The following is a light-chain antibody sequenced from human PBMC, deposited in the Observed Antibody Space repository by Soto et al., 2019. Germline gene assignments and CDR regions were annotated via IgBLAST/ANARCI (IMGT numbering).Light chain of an antibody. CDR1: QSISSG. CDR2: DAS. CDR3: QQYNSYSPWT. J-gene: IGKJ1*01. V-gene: IGKV1-5*01. Sequence: DIQMTQSPSTLSASLGGRVTITCRASQSISSGLAWYQQKPGKAPKVLIYDASSLQSGVPSRFSGSGSGTEFTLTISSLQPEDFAIYYCQQYNSYSPWTFGQGTKVDIK.